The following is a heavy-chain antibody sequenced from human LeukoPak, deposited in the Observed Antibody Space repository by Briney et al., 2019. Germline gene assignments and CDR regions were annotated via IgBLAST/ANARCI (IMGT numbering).Heavy chain of an antibody. V-gene: IGHV3-23*01. D-gene: IGHD4-17*01. CDR2: ISGSGGST. CDR1: GFTFSTYG. J-gene: IGHJ4*02. CDR3: ARDRADPDYGDYVFAY. Sequence: PGGTLRLSCEASGFTFSTYGINWVRQAPGKRLEWVSAISGSGGSTYYADSVKGRFTISRDNSKNTLFLQMNSLRPEDTAVYYCARDRADPDYGDYVFAYWGQGTLVTVSS.